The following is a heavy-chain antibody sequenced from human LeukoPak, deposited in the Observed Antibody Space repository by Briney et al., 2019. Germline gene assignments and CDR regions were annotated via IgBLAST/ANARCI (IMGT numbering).Heavy chain of an antibody. V-gene: IGHV3-23*01. J-gene: IGHJ4*02. CDR1: GLTFNNGP. CDR3: AKDLNRGLPDY. CDR2: ISNNGEIT. Sequence: GGSLRLSCAASGLTFNNGPMSWVRQAPGKGLEWVSIISNNGEITFYADSVKGRFTISRDNSKNTLYLQMSSLRAEDTAVYYCAKDLNRGLPDYWGQGTLVTVSS. D-gene: IGHD2-21*01.